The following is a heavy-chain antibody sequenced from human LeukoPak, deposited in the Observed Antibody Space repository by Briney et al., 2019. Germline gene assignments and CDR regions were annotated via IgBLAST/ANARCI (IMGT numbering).Heavy chain of an antibody. Sequence: GGSLRLSCAASGFTFSNYAMSWVRQAPGKGLEWVSAITGSGGNTYYADSVKGRFTISRDNSKNTVFLQMNRLRAEDSVVYYCAKWGDYDVLTGYYVSDYWGQGTLVTVSS. V-gene: IGHV3-23*01. D-gene: IGHD3-9*01. CDR2: ITGSGGNT. CDR3: AKWGDYDVLTGYYVSDY. J-gene: IGHJ4*02. CDR1: GFTFSNYA.